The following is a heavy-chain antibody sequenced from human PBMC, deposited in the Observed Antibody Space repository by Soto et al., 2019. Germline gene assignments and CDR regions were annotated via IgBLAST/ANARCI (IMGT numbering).Heavy chain of an antibody. CDR3: AHLTPDFWSGYRLNWFDP. J-gene: IGHJ5*02. CDR1: GFSLSTSGVG. Sequence: ESGPTLVNPTQTLTLTCTFSGFSLSTSGVGVGWIRQPPGKALEWLALIYWDDDKRYSPSLKSRLTITKDTSKNQVVLTMTNMDPVDTATYYCAHLTPDFWSGYRLNWFDPWGQGTLVTVSS. D-gene: IGHD3-3*01. CDR2: IYWDDDK. V-gene: IGHV2-5*02.